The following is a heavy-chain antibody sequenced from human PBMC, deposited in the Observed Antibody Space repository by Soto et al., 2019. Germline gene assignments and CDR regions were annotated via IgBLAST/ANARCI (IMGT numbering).Heavy chain of an antibody. Sequence: LSLTCTVSGGSISSYYWSWIRQPPGKGLEWIGYIYYSGSTNYNPSLKSRVTISVDTSKNQFSLKLSSVTAADTAVYYCASMRYCISTSCQPDFDYWGQGTLVTVSS. V-gene: IGHV4-59*01. J-gene: IGHJ4*02. CDR3: ASMRYCISTSCQPDFDY. D-gene: IGHD2-2*01. CDR1: GGSISSYY. CDR2: IYYSGST.